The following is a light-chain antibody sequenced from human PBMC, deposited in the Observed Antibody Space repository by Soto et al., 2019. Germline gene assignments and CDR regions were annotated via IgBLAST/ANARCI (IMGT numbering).Light chain of an antibody. Sequence: DAVMTQSPLSLPVTLGQPASISCRSSQSLVYSGGNTYLHWFQQRPGQSPRRLIYLNCFQQRPGQSPRRLIYKVSTRGSGVPDRFSGSGSGTSFARKISRVEAEDVGVYYCMEGTHWPPDTFGQGTKLEIK. V-gene: IGKV2-30*01. CDR2: KVS. CDR3: MEGTHWPPDT. CDR1: QSLVYSGGNTY. J-gene: IGKJ2*01.